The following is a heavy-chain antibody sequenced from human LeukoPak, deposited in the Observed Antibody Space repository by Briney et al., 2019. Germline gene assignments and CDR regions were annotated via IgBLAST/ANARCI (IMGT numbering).Heavy chain of an antibody. CDR2: INPNSGGT. J-gene: IGHJ5*02. V-gene: IGHV1-2*02. Sequence: GASVKVSCKASGYPFSAYYTHWVRQAPGQGLEWMGWINPNSGGTNYTQKFQGRVTMTRDTSISTAYMELSRLRSDDTAVYYCARDLNYSGSYVAPNWFDPWGQGTLVTVSS. CDR3: ARDLNYSGSYVAPNWFDP. CDR1: GYPFSAYY. D-gene: IGHD1-26*01.